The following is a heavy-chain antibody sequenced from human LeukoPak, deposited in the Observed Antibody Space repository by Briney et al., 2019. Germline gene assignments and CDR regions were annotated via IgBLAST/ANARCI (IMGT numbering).Heavy chain of an antibody. J-gene: IGHJ4*02. Sequence: GGSLRLSCAASGFTFDDYGMSWVRQTPGKGLEWVSGINWNGGSTGYVDSVKGRFTISRDNAKNSLYVQMSSLRAEDTAVYYCTTRLVITFGGVIPFDYWGQGTLVTVSS. CDR1: GFTFDDYG. CDR3: TTRLVITFGGVIPFDY. CDR2: INWNGGST. V-gene: IGHV3-20*04. D-gene: IGHD3-16*02.